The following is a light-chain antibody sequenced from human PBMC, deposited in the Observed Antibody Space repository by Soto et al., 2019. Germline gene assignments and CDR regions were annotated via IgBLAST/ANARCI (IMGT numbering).Light chain of an antibody. V-gene: IGKV1-27*01. J-gene: IGKJ1*01. CDR2: AAS. Sequence: DIQMTQSPSSLSASVGDRVTITCRASQGISNYLAWYQQKPGKVPKLLIYAASTLQSGVPSRFSGSGSGTDFTLTISSLQPEDVATYYCQKYYSALWTVGQGTNVEIK. CDR3: QKYYSALWT. CDR1: QGISNY.